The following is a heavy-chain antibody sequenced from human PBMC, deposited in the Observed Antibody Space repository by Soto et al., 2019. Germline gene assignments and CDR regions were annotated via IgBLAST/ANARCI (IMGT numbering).Heavy chain of an antibody. V-gene: IGHV4-31*03. CDR2: IFRSGTT. D-gene: IGHD6-19*01. CDR3: AREGLGRSGALDY. J-gene: IGHJ4*02. CDR1: GRSVSSGGYY. Sequence: QVHLQESGPGLVKPSQTLSLTSTVSGRSVSSGGYYWNWIRQHPGKGLEWIGYIFRSGTTNYNPSLKSRVIMSVDTSKNQFSLILSSVTAADTDLYTCAREGLGRSGALDYWGQGSLVTVSS.